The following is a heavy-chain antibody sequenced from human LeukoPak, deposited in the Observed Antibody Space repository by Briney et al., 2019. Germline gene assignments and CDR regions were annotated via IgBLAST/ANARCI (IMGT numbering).Heavy chain of an antibody. D-gene: IGHD2-2*01. V-gene: IGHV4-59*01. CDR3: ASLSHCSTSSCFDY. CDR1: GDSISSYY. CDR2: AFYTGST. Sequence: SETLPLTCTVSGDSISSYYWSWIRQPPGRGLEWIGCAFYTGSTNYNPSLKSRVTISIDTSKSQFSLRLTSVTAADTAIYYCASLSHCSTSSCFDYWGRGTLVTVSS. J-gene: IGHJ4*02.